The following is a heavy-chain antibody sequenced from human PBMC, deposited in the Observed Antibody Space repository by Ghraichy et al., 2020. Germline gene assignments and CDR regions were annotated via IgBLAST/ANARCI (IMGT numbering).Heavy chain of an antibody. CDR2: ISWNSGSI. Sequence: GGSLRLSCAASGFTFDDYAMHWVRQAPGKGLEWVSGISWNSGSIGYADSVKGRFTISRDNAKNSLYLQMNSLRAEDTALYYCAKDRALEWLPYDAFDIWGQGTMVTVSS. V-gene: IGHV3-9*01. D-gene: IGHD3-3*01. CDR1: GFTFDDYA. CDR3: AKDRALEWLPYDAFDI. J-gene: IGHJ3*02.